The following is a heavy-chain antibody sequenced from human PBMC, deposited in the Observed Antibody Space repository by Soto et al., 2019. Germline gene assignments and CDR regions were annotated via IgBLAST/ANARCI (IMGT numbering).Heavy chain of an antibody. CDR3: AKGMSSGWPEGAFDI. D-gene: IGHD6-19*01. CDR2: ISWDGGST. J-gene: IGHJ3*02. CDR1: GFTFDDYT. Sequence: PGGSLRLSCAASGFTFDDYTMHWVRQAPGKGLEWVSLISWDGGSTYYADSVKGRFTISRDNSKNTLYLQMNSLRAEDTAVYYCAKGMSSGWPEGAFDIWGQGTMVTVSS. V-gene: IGHV3-43*01.